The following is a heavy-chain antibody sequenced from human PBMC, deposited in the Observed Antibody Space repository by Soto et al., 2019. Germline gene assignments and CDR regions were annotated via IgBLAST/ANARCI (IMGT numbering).Heavy chain of an antibody. CDR1: GGSISSGDYY. D-gene: IGHD2-21*02. J-gene: IGHJ3*02. V-gene: IGHV4-30-4*01. CDR3: AREPYCGGDSAPELLCIACVTTVRVHPSHPLKPLSSGLSHPVDI. CDR2: IYYSGST. Sequence: PSETLSLTCTVSGGSISSGDYYWSWIRQPPGKGLEWIGYIYYSGSTYHNPSLKSRVTISVDTSKNQFSLKLSSVTAADTAVYYCAREPYCGGDSAPELLCIACVTTVRVHPSHPLKPLSSGLSHPVDI.